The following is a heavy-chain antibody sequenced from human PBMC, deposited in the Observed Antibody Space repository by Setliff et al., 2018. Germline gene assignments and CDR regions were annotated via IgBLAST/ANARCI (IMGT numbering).Heavy chain of an antibody. D-gene: IGHD3-3*01. CDR2: INSDGSST. CDR3: ARGVQDNFWSGYYYYYGMDV. V-gene: IGHV3-74*01. J-gene: IGHJ6*02. CDR1: EFTFSTYW. Sequence: PGGSLRLSCAASEFTFSTYWIHWVRQAPGKGLVWVSRINSDGSSTSYADSVKGRFTISRDNAKNTLYLQMNSLRAEDTAVYFCARGVQDNFWSGYYYYYGMDVWGQGTTVTV.